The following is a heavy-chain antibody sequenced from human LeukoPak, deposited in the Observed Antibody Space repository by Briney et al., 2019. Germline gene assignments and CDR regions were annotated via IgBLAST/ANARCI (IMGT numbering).Heavy chain of an antibody. Sequence: PSETLSLTCSVSGGSITNYYWTWIRQPPGKGLEWIGNIYNSGSTNYNPSPKSRVTISGDTSKNQFSLKLSSVTAADTAMYYCARERYSSGQSRWFDPWGQGTLVTVSS. CDR3: ARERYSSGQSRWFDP. CDR1: GGSITNYY. D-gene: IGHD6-19*01. CDR2: IYNSGST. V-gene: IGHV4-59*01. J-gene: IGHJ5*02.